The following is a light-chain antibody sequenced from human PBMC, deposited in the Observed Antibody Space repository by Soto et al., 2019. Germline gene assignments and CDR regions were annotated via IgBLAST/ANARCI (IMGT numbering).Light chain of an antibody. CDR3: CSYAGSSTWV. V-gene: IGLV2-23*01. CDR1: SSDVGSYNL. CDR2: GDT. Sequence: QSALTQPASVSGSPGQSITISCTGTSSDVGSYNLVSWYQQHPGKAPKLMIHGDTKRASGVSSRFSGSKSGNTASLTLSGLQAEDEADYYCCSYAGSSTWVFGGGTKLTVL. J-gene: IGLJ3*02.